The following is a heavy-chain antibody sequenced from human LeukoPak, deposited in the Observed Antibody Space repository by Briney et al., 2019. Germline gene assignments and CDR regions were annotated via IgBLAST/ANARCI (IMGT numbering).Heavy chain of an antibody. CDR1: GFTFSSYA. J-gene: IGHJ4*02. CDR3: AREGGQELLSLPFDY. Sequence: PGGSLRLSCAASGFTFSSYAMSWVRQAPGKGLEWVSAISGSGGSTYYADSVKGRFTISRDNSKNTLYLQMNSLRAEDTAVYYCAREGGQELLSLPFDYWGQGTLVTVSS. D-gene: IGHD1-26*01. CDR2: ISGSGGST. V-gene: IGHV3-23*01.